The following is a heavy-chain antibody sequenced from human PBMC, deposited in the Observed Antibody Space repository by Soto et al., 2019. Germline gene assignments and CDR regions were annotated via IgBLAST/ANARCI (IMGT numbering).Heavy chain of an antibody. Sequence: GGSLRLSCAASGFTFSSYAMSWVRQAPGKGLEWVSAISGSGGSTYYADSVKGRFTISRDNSKNTLYLQMNSLRAEDTAVYYCAKGSDYIWGSYRYTPNYMDVWGKGTTVTVSS. CDR2: ISGSGGST. CDR1: GFTFSSYA. J-gene: IGHJ6*03. D-gene: IGHD3-16*02. CDR3: AKGSDYIWGSYRYTPNYMDV. V-gene: IGHV3-23*01.